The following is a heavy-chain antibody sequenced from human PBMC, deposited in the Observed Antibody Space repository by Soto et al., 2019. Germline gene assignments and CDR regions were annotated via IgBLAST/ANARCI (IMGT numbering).Heavy chain of an antibody. D-gene: IGHD3-10*01. J-gene: IGHJ4*02. CDR2: ISSSGNYI. CDR1: GFTFSSYG. Sequence: GSLRLSCAASGFTFSSYGMNWVRQAPGKGLEWVSSISSSGNYIYYADSVKGRFTISRDNAKNSLYLQMNSLRAEDTAVYYCANGYGSTIWGQGTLVTVSS. V-gene: IGHV3-21*01. CDR3: ANGYGSTI.